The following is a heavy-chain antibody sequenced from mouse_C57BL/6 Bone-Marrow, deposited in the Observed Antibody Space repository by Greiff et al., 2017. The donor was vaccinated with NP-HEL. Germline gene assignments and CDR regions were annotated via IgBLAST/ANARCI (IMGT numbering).Heavy chain of an antibody. V-gene: IGHV1-75*01. CDR2: IFPGSGST. CDR1: GYTFTDYY. Sequence: VQLQESGPELVKPGASVKISCKASGYTFTDYYINWVKQRPGQGLEWIGWIFPGSGSTYYNEKFKGKATLTVDKSSSTAYMLLSSLTSEDSAVYFCAREEGNSPSFYAMDYWGQGTSVTVSS. D-gene: IGHD2-1*01. CDR3: AREEGNSPSFYAMDY. J-gene: IGHJ4*01.